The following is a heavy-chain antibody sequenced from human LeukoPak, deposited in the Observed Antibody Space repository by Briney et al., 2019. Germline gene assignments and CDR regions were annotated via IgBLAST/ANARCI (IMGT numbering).Heavy chain of an antibody. J-gene: IGHJ6*02. CDR1: GYIFTSYV. CDR3: ARTTNYCSSTSCYLHANYGMDV. V-gene: IGHV1-2*04. D-gene: IGHD2-2*01. Sequence: ASVKVSCKASGYIFTSYVLHWVRQAPGQGLEWMGWINPNSGGTNYAQKFQGWVTMTRDTSISTAYMELSRLRSDDTAVYYCARTTNYCSSTSCYLHANYGMDVWGQGTTVTVSS. CDR2: INPNSGGT.